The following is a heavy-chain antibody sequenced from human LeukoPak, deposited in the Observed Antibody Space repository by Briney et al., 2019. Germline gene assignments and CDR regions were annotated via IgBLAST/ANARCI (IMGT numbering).Heavy chain of an antibody. J-gene: IGHJ5*02. CDR1: GGSISSYY. Sequence: SETLSLTCTVSGGSISSYYWSWIRQPAGKGLEWIGRTSGSTNYNPSLKSRVTMSVDTSKNQFSLKLSSVTAADTAVYYCARQRAAAGNSFDPWGQGTLVTVSS. CDR2: TSGST. D-gene: IGHD6-13*01. V-gene: IGHV4-4*07. CDR3: ARQRAAAGNSFDP.